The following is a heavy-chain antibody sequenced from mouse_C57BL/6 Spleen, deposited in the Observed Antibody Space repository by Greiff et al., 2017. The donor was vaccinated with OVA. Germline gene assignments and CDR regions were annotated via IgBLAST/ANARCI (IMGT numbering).Heavy chain of an antibody. CDR3: ARCLYYDYDWFAY. CDR2: INPSNGGT. V-gene: IGHV1-53*01. D-gene: IGHD2-4*01. J-gene: IGHJ3*01. Sequence: VQLQQPGTELVKPGASVKLSCKASGYTFTSYWMHWVKQRPGQGLEWIGNINPSNGGTNYNEKFKSKATLTVDKSSSTAYMQLSSLTSEDSAVYYCARCLYYDYDWFAYWGQGTLVTVSA. CDR1: GYTFTSYW.